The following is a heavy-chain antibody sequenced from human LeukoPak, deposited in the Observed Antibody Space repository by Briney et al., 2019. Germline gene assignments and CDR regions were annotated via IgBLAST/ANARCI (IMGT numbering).Heavy chain of an antibody. CDR2: ISSDSTTM. CDR1: GFSFRDHY. V-gene: IGHV3-11*04. CDR3: AREGGLRWYDY. D-gene: IGHD4-23*01. Sequence: PGGSLRLSCAASGFSFRDHYIHWIRQAPGKGLEWVSYISSDSTTMKYADSVKGRFTISRDNAKNSLYLQMNSLRAEDTAVYYCAREGGLRWYDYWGQGTLVTVSS. J-gene: IGHJ4*02.